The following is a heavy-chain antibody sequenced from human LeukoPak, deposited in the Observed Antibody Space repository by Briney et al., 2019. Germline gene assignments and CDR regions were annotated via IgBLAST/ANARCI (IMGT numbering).Heavy chain of an antibody. CDR3: AKGPSFWFGVGVYGMDV. J-gene: IGHJ6*02. D-gene: IGHD3-10*01. CDR1: GFTFRTFG. V-gene: IGHV3-23*01. CDR2: ISGSGGNT. Sequence: PGGSLRLSCAASGFTFRTFGMNWVRQAPGKGLEWVSAISGSGGNTYYADSVKGRFTISTDNSKSTLYLQMNSLRADDTAVYYCAKGPSFWFGVGVYGMDVWGQGTTVTVSS.